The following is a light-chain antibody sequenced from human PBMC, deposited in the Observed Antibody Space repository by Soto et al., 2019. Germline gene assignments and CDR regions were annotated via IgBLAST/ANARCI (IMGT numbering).Light chain of an antibody. J-gene: IGKJ4*01. CDR1: QGISRY. CDR2: AAS. CDR3: QQYYSYVLS. V-gene: IGKV1-8*01. Sequence: AIRMTQSPSSLSASTGDRVTITCRASQGISRYLAWYQQKPGKAHKLLIYAASNLQSGVPSRFSGSGSGTDFTLTISCLQSEDFATYYCQQYYSYVLSFGGGTKV.